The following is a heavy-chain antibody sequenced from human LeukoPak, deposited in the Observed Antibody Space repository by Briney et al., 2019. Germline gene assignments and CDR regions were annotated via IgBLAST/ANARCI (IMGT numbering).Heavy chain of an antibody. CDR2: IYYSGST. J-gene: IGHJ6*02. CDR1: GGSISSYY. CDR3: ARLGTVRGAIPYYYYGMDV. Sequence: SETLSLTCTVSGGSISSYYWSWIRQPPGKGLEWIGYIYYSGSTNYNPSLKSRVTISVDTSKNQFSLKLSSVTAADTAVYYCARLGTVRGAIPYYYYGMDVWGQGTTVAVSS. D-gene: IGHD3-10*01. V-gene: IGHV4-59*01.